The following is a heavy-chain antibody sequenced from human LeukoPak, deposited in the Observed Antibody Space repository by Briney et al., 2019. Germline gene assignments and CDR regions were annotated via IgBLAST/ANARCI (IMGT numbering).Heavy chain of an antibody. D-gene: IGHD6-13*01. V-gene: IGHV4-30-4*08. CDR2: IYYSGST. CDR1: GGSISSGDYY. CDR3: ARSRAAGQEHDAFDI. J-gene: IGHJ3*02. Sequence: PSETLSLTCTVSGGSISSGDYYWSWIRQPPGKGLEWIRYIYYSGSTYYNPSLNSRVTVSVDTSKNQFSLKLSSVTAADTAVYYCARSRAAGQEHDAFDIWGQGTMVTVSS.